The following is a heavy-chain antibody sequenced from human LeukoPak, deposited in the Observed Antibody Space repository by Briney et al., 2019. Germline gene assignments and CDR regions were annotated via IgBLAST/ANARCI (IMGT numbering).Heavy chain of an antibody. D-gene: IGHD5-24*01. J-gene: IGHJ1*01. Sequence: PGGSLRLYCAASGFTFSTYGMHWVRQAPGKGLEWMAFIRYDGSNKYYADSVKGRFTISRDNSKNTLYLQMNSLRAEDTAVYYCAKAGQVMATSIYFQDCGQGTLVTVSS. V-gene: IGHV3-30*02. CDR1: GFTFSTYG. CDR2: IRYDGSNK. CDR3: AKAGQVMATSIYFQD.